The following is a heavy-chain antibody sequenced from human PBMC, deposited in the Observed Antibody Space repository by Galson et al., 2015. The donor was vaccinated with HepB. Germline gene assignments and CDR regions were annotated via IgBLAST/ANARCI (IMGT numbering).Heavy chain of an antibody. V-gene: IGHV4-4*07. Sequence: SETLSLTCTVSGASISSHYWSWIRQPAGKGLQWIGRIFPSGSTNYSPSLKSRVTMSQDTSKNQFSLKLSSVTVADTAVYYCARDRDYWGQGILVTVSS. CDR2: IFPSGST. CDR1: GASISSHY. CDR3: ARDRDY. J-gene: IGHJ4*02.